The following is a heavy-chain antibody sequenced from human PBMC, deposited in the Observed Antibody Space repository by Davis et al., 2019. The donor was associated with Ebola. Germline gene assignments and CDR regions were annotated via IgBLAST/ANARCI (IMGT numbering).Heavy chain of an antibody. J-gene: IGHJ6*04. CDR3: ARFGYQLLADV. D-gene: IGHD2-2*01. CDR2: MNPNSGNT. Sequence: ASVQVSCKASGYTFTSYYINWVRQATGQGLEWMGWMNPNSGNTGYAQKFQGRVTITRNTSISTAYMELSSLRSEDTAVYSCARFGYQLLADVWGKGTTVTVSS. CDR1: GYTFTSYY. V-gene: IGHV1-8*03.